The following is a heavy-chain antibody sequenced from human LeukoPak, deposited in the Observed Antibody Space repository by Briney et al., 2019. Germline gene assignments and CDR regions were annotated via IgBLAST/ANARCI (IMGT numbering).Heavy chain of an antibody. CDR2: IKSTGDTT. CDR3: VREDAHTYYFDV. D-gene: IGHD2-2*01. V-gene: IGHV1-46*01. Sequence: ASVKVSCKTSGYTFTSYHMHWVRQAPGQGLEWVAIIKSTGDTTVYAQKFQGRVTVTRDTSTSTVYLDLSSLSSEDTAVYYCVREDAHTYYFDVWGPGTLVTVSS. CDR1: GYTFTSYH. J-gene: IGHJ4*02.